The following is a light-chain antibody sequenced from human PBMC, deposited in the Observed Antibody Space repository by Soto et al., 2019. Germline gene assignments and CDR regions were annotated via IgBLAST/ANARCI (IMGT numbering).Light chain of an antibody. V-gene: IGKV1-9*01. CDR2: AAS. CDR3: QQYNTYSGYT. Sequence: DIQLTQSPSFLSASVGDRVTITCRASQDISDYLAWYQQRPGKAPKLLIYAASTLQSGVPSRFSGSGSGTEFTLTISSLQPDDFATYYCQQYNTYSGYTFGQGTKLEIK. J-gene: IGKJ2*01. CDR1: QDISDY.